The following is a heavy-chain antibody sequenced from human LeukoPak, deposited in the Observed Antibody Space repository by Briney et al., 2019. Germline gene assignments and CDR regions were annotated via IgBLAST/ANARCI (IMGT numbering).Heavy chain of an antibody. CDR3: ASQGGVVVPSAMGYYYFDY. CDR2: IYSGGST. Sequence: PGGSLRLSCAASGFTVSSNYMSWVRQAPGKGLEWVLVIYSGGSTYYADSVKGRFTISRDNSKNTLYLQMNSLRAEDTAVYYCASQGGVVVPSAMGYYYFDYWGQGTLVTVSS. J-gene: IGHJ4*02. CDR1: GFTVSSNY. V-gene: IGHV3-53*01. D-gene: IGHD2-2*01.